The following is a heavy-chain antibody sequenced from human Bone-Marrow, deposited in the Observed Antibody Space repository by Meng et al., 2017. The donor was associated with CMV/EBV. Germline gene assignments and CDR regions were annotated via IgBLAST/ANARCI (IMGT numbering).Heavy chain of an antibody. CDR1: GFTLRRYW. D-gene: IGHD1-26*01. CDR3: ARGVAESLGWEMGY. V-gene: IGHV3-74*01. Sequence: EVQSVESGGGLVQPGVSLRLSCAVSGFTLRRYWMHWVRQAPGKGLEWVSRIDSDGRDINYADSVRGRFTISRDDAKNTLYLQMNSLRVEDTAVYYCARGVAESLGWEMGYWGQGTLVTVSS. CDR2: IDSDGRDI. J-gene: IGHJ4*02.